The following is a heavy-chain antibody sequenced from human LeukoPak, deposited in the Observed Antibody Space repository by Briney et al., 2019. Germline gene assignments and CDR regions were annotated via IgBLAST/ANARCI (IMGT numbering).Heavy chain of an antibody. CDR2: IYYSGST. J-gene: IGHJ4*02. D-gene: IGHD5-24*01. CDR1: GGSISSYY. V-gene: IGHV4-59*08. Sequence: SETLSLTCTVSGGSISSYYWSWIRQPPGKGLEWIGYIYYSGSTNYNPSLKSRVTISVDTSKNQFSLKLSSVTAADTAVYYCARQSGEMATIFDYWGQGTLVTVSS. CDR3: ARQSGEMATIFDY.